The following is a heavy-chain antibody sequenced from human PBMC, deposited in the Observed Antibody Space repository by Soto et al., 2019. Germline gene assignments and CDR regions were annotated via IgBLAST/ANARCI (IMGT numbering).Heavy chain of an antibody. CDR1: RFTVSSNY. CDR3: ARDPPATRHGMDV. CDR2: IYGGGST. Sequence: GGSLRLSWAASRFTVSSNYMSWVRQAQGEGLEWVSVIYGGGSTYYAAPVRGRFTTSTDNTKNTLYLQMKSLRAEDTAVYYCARDPPATRHGMDVWGQGTTATVSS. J-gene: IGHJ6*02. V-gene: IGHV3-53*01.